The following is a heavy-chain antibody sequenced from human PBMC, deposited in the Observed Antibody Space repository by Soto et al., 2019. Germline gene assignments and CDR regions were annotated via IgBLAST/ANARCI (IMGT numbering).Heavy chain of an antibody. J-gene: IGHJ4*02. V-gene: IGHV3-30-3*01. D-gene: IGHD3-9*01. CDR1: GFTFTKFA. CDR3: ARDRDEILTGYHDY. CDR2: ISYDGSEK. Sequence: QVDLVESGGGVVQPGKSLRLSCTASGFTFTKFAMHWVRRAPGKGLEWVALISYDGSEKYYADSEKGRFSISRDNSRNTLYLQMNSLRGEDTAVYYCARDRDEILTGYHDYWGQGTEVTVST.